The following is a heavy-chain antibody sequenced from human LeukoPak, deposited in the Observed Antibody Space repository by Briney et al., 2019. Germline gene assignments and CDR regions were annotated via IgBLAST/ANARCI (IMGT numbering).Heavy chain of an antibody. Sequence: PGRSLRLSCAASGFTFSSYAMHWVRQAPGKGLEWVAVISYDGSNKYYADSVKGRFTISRDNSKNTLYLQMNSLRAEDTAVYYCAREARCQASSTSCYNDAFDIWGQGTMVTVSS. V-gene: IGHV3-30-3*01. CDR1: GFTFSSYA. CDR2: ISYDGSNK. J-gene: IGHJ3*02. CDR3: AREARCQASSTSCYNDAFDI. D-gene: IGHD2-2*02.